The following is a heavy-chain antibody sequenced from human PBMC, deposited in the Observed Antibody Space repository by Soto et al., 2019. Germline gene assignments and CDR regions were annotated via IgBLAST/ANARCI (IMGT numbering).Heavy chain of an antibody. CDR2: INPDNGNT. J-gene: IGHJ5*02. Sequence: QVQLVQSGAEVKKPGASVKISCKASGYTFTRYTMNWVRQAPGQRLEWMGGINPDNGNTKSAQKFQDRVISTRDTSASTADMDLSSRRSEDTAVYYCARGIATGQLDPWGQGTRVTVSS. CDR1: GYTFTRYT. D-gene: IGHD2-15*01. CDR3: ARGIATGQLDP. V-gene: IGHV1-3*01.